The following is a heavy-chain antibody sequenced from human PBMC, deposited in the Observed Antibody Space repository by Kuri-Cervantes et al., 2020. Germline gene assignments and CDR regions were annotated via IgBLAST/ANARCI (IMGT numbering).Heavy chain of an antibody. J-gene: IGHJ4*02. CDR1: GYTFTSYD. CDR2: MNPNSGNT. CDR3: SRVHYDFWSGPTDY. V-gene: IGHV1-8*01. Sequence: ASVKVSCKASGYTFTSYDINWVRQATGQVLEWMGWMNPNSGNTGYAQKFQGRVTMTRNTSISTAYMEQSSLRSKDTAVYYCSRVHYDFWSGPTDYWGQRTLVTVSS. D-gene: IGHD3-3*01.